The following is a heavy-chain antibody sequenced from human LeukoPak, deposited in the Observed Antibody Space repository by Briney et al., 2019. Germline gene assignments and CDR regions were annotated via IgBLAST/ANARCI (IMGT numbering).Heavy chain of an antibody. V-gene: IGHV1-46*01. J-gene: IGHJ5*02. CDR3: ARGTNTVVTPGAWFDP. CDR2: INPSGGST. Sequence: ASVKVSCKASGYTFTSYYIHWVRQAPGQGLEWMGIINPSGGSTSYAQNFQGRVTMTRDTSTSTVYMERSSLRSEDTAVYYCARGTNTVVTPGAWFDPWGQGTLVTVSS. D-gene: IGHD4-23*01. CDR1: GYTFTSYY.